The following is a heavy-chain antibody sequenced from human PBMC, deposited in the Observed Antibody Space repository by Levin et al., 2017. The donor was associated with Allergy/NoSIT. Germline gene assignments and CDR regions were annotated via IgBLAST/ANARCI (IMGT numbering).Heavy chain of an antibody. CDR2: ISAYNGNT. CDR1: GYTFTSYG. Sequence: ASVKVSCKASGYTFTSYGISWVRQAPGQGLEWMGWISAYNGNTNYAQKLQGRVTMTTDTSTSTAYMELRSLRSDDTAVYYCARGDWYYYDSRGDSSFDYWGQGTLVTVSS. J-gene: IGHJ4*02. CDR3: ARGDWYYYDSRGDSSFDY. V-gene: IGHV1-18*01. D-gene: IGHD3-22*01.